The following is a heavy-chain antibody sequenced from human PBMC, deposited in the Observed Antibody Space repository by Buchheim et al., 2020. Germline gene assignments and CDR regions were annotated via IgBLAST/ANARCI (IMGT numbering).Heavy chain of an antibody. CDR1: GFTFHTYA. Sequence: EVYLLESGGGLVQPGGSLRLSCAASGFTFHTYAMSWVRQAPGKGLEWVSAITGRGTTTHYADSVDGRFTISRDNSKDMLYLQMNSLRAEDTAVYYCAKGGLGRKQLVLGLLGPNWFDPWGQGTL. V-gene: IGHV3-23*01. D-gene: IGHD6-6*01. J-gene: IGHJ5*02. CDR3: AKGGLGRKQLVLGLLGPNWFDP. CDR2: ITGRGTTT.